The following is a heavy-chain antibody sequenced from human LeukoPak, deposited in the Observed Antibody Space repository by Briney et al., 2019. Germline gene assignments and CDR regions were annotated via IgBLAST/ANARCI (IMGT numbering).Heavy chain of an antibody. CDR1: GFTLSNYA. D-gene: IGHD3-9*01. CDR2: VSGRDTST. V-gene: IGHV3-23*01. CDR3: AKWGDYDVLTGYYDSDY. J-gene: IGHJ4*02. Sequence: PGGSLRLSCAASGFTLSNYAMSWVRQAPGKGREWVSAVSGRDTSTYYTDSVKGRFTISRDNSKNTLYLQMNSLSAEDTAIYYCAKWGDYDVLTGYYDSDYWGQGTLVTVFS.